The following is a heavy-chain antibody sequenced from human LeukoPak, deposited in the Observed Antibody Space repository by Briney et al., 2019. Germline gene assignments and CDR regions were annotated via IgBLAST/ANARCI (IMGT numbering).Heavy chain of an antibody. CDR2: IYSGGAT. J-gene: IGHJ3*02. CDR1: GFNVSNNY. V-gene: IGHV3-53*01. D-gene: IGHD3-3*01. CDR3: ARAREWGAFDI. Sequence: GGSLRLSCAASGFNVSNNYMSWVRQAPGKGPEWVSIIYSGGATYFADSIKGRFTISRDNSKNTLYLQMNTLRAEDTAVYYCARAREWGAFDIWGQGTMVTVSS.